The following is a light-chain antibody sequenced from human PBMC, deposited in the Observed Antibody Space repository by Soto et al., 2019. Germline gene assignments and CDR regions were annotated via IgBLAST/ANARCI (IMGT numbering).Light chain of an antibody. J-gene: IGLJ2*01. V-gene: IGLV2-14*03. CDR2: DVN. CDR3: SSYSGSSTLVV. Sequence: QYALTQPASVSGSPGQSITISCTGTSNHVGGYNYVSWYQQHPGKAPKLMIYDVNHRPSGVSNRFSGSKSGNTASLTISGLQAEDEADYYCSSYSGSSTLVVFGGGTKLTVL. CDR1: SNHVGGYNY.